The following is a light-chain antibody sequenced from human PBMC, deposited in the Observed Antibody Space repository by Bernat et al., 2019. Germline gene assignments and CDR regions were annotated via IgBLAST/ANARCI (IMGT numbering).Light chain of an antibody. J-gene: IGKJ2*01. V-gene: IGKV3-20*01. CDR3: QQYGNSPLYT. CDR2: DTA. Sequence: ESVLTQSPGTLSLSPGDRATLSCRASQSVSSRVFAWDQQKPGQDPRLLIYDTATRANGIPDRFSGSGSGTDFTLTIRRLEPEDFAVYFCQQYGNSPLYTFGQGTNLEIK. CDR1: QSVSSRV.